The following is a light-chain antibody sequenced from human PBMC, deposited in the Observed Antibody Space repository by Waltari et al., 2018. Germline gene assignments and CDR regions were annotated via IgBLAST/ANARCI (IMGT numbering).Light chain of an antibody. CDR1: QNILYSSNNKNY. CDR2: SAS. Sequence: DIVMTQSPDSLAVSLGERATINCKSSQNILYSSNNKNYLAWFQQKPGQPPKQPIYSASTRESGVPERFSGSGSGTDFTLTINSLQAEDVAVYYCQQYYSAPITFGQGTRLEIK. J-gene: IGKJ5*01. CDR3: QQYYSAPIT. V-gene: IGKV4-1*01.